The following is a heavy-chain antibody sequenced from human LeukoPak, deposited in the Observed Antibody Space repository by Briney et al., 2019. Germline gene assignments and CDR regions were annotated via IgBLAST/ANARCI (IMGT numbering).Heavy chain of an antibody. V-gene: IGHV3-66*02. D-gene: IGHD6-19*01. CDR3: ARDSPGYSSGW. J-gene: IGHJ4*02. Sequence: GGSLRLSYAASGFTVSSNYMSWVRQAPGKGLEWVSVIYSGGSTYYADSVKGRFTISRDNSKNTLYLQMNSLRAEDTAVYYCARDSPGYSSGWWGQGTLVTVSS. CDR1: GFTVSSNY. CDR2: IYSGGST.